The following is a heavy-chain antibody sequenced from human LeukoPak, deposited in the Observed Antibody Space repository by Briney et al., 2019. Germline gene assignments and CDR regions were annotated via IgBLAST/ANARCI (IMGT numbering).Heavy chain of an antibody. CDR1: GFTFSDYV. CDR2: ITPNETLT. Sequence: GGSLRLSCAASGFTFSDYVMHWVRQAPGKGLEYVSAITPNETLTYYRDSVKGRFTIYRDNSQNTLYIQMGSLRPEDTAVYFCASTWSSGAFDIWGQGTMVTVSS. CDR3: ASTWSSGAFDI. J-gene: IGHJ3*02. V-gene: IGHV3-64*02. D-gene: IGHD3-22*01.